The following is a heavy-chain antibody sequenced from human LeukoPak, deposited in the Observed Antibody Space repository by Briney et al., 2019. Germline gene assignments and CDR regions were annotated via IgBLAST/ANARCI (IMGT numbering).Heavy chain of an antibody. CDR2: ISYDGSNK. J-gene: IGHJ3*02. CDR1: GFTFSSYA. D-gene: IGHD3-10*01. CDR3: ARDPDWGFGYLSNDAFGI. Sequence: GGSLRLSCAASGFTFSSYAMHWVRQAPGKGLEWVAVISYDGSNKYYADSVKGRFTISRDNSKNTLYLQMNSLRAEDTAVYYCARDPDWGFGYLSNDAFGIWGQGTMVTVSS. V-gene: IGHV3-30-3*01.